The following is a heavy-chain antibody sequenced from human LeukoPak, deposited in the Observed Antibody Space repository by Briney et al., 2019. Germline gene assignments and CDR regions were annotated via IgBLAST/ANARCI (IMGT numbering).Heavy chain of an antibody. J-gene: IGHJ4*02. V-gene: IGHV3-23*01. CDR3: AKDGSGYYDSSGLDY. Sequence: GGSLSLSCAASGFTFSSYAMSWVPQAPGGGVECVSAISGSGGSTYYADSVKGRFTISRDNSKNTLYLQMNSLRAEDTAVYYCAKDGSGYYDSSGLDYWGQGTLVTVSS. D-gene: IGHD3-22*01. CDR2: ISGSGGST. CDR1: GFTFSSYA.